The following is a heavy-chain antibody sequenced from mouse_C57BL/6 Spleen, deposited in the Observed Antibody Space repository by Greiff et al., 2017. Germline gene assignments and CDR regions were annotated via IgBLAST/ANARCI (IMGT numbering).Heavy chain of an antibody. CDR3: TRRGGPWFAY. CDR1: GFTFSDAW. J-gene: IGHJ3*01. CDR2: IRNKANNHAT. V-gene: IGHV6-6*01. D-gene: IGHD1-1*02. Sequence: EVQGVESGGGLVQPGGSMKLSCAASGFTFSDAWMDWVRQSPEKGLEWVAEIRNKANNHATYYAESVKGRFTISRDDAKSRVYLQMNSLRAEDTGIYYCTRRGGPWFAYWGQGTLVTVSA.